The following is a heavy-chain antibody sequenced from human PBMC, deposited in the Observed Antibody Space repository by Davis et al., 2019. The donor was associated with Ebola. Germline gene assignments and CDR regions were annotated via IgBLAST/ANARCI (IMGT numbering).Heavy chain of an antibody. CDR3: ARDLIGAHQFGY. CDR1: GFTFSNYW. Sequence: HTGGSLRLSCAASGFTFSNYWMFWVRQTPGKGLVWVSRIKTDGSTTNYADSVRGRFTISRDNAKNTLYLQMNSLRAEDTAVYYCARDLIGAHQFGYWGQGTLVTVSS. D-gene: IGHD3-22*01. CDR2: IKTDGSTT. J-gene: IGHJ4*02. V-gene: IGHV3-74*01.